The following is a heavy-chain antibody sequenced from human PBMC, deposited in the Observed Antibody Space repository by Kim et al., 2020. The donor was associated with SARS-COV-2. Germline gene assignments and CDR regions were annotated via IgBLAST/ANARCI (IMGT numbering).Heavy chain of an antibody. CDR1: GYTFTSYY. CDR3: ARDRRDYCSSTSCQPGLDY. V-gene: IGHV1-46*01. D-gene: IGHD2-2*01. J-gene: IGHJ4*02. Sequence: ASVKVSCKASGYTFTSYYMHWVRQAPGQGLEWMGIINPSGGSTSYAQKFQGRVTMTRDTSTSTVYMELSSLRSEDTAVYYCARDRRDYCSSTSCQPGLDYWGQGTLVTVSS. CDR2: INPSGGST.